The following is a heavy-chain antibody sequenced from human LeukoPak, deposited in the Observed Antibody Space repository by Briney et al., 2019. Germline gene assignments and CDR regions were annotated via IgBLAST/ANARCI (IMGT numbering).Heavy chain of an antibody. V-gene: IGHV4-4*07. CDR1: GASISGYY. D-gene: IGHD2-2*02. CDR2: IYPTGSI. CDR3: ARGPHDCTSSRCYTFWFDP. J-gene: IGHJ5*02. Sequence: SETLSPTCTVSGASISGYYWNWIRQPVGKGLEWIGRIYPTGSINYNPSLKSRVTMSLDTFKNQFSLKLNSVTAADTAIYYCARGPHDCTSSRCYTFWFDPWGQGMLVTVSS.